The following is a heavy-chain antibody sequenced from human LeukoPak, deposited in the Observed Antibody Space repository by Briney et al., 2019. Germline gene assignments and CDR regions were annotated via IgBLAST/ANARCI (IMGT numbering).Heavy chain of an antibody. D-gene: IGHD2-2*01. V-gene: IGHV3-23*01. Sequence: GSPRPPRGAPAIHLSSHSKTRGRQGSRKGAGGGLTVCYAGSSTYYADSVRGRFTISRDNSKNTLFLHMDSLRAEDTAVYYCAKPVGLEAPTASRYFDLWGRGTQVTVSS. J-gene: IGHJ2*01. CDR1: AIHLSSHS. CDR3: AKPVGLEAPTASRYFDL. CDR2: CYAGSST.